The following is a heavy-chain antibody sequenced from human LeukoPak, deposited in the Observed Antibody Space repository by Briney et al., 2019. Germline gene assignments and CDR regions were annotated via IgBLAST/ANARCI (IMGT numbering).Heavy chain of an antibody. V-gene: IGHV4-39*01. J-gene: IGHJ4*02. CDR2: IYYSGST. CDR3: ARHFYGDYGVSYFDY. D-gene: IGHD4-17*01. Sequence: SETLSLTCTVSGGSISSSSYYWGWIRQPPGKGLEWIGSIYYSGSTYHNPSLKSRVTISVDTSKNQFSLKLSSVTAADTAVYYCARHFYGDYGVSYFDYWGQGTLVTVSS. CDR1: GGSISSSSYY.